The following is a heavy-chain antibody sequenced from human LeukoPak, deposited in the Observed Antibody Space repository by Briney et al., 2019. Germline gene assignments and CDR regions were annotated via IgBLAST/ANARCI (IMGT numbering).Heavy chain of an antibody. D-gene: IGHD3-22*01. Sequence: GGSLRLSCAASGFTFDDYAMHRVRQAPGKGLEWVSGISWNSGSIGYADSVKGRFTISRDNAKNSLYLQMNSLRAEDTALYYCAKDTEGYYDSSGYFVYWGQGTLVTVSS. CDR3: AKDTEGYYDSSGYFVY. V-gene: IGHV3-9*01. CDR2: ISWNSGSI. CDR1: GFTFDDYA. J-gene: IGHJ4*02.